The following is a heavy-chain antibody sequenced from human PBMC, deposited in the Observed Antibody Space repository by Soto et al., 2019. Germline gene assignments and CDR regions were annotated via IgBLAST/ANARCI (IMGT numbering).Heavy chain of an antibody. J-gene: IGHJ6*02. CDR2: ISYDGGNK. Sequence: QVQLVESGGGVVQPGRSLRLSCAASGFTFSSYAMHWVRQAPGKGLEWVAVISYDGGNKYYADSVKGRFTISRDNSKNTLYLQMNSLRAEDTAVYYCARDGPTYYDFWSGYPYYYYYGMDVWGQGTTVTVSS. V-gene: IGHV3-30-3*01. D-gene: IGHD3-3*01. CDR1: GFTFSSYA. CDR3: ARDGPTYYDFWSGYPYYYYYGMDV.